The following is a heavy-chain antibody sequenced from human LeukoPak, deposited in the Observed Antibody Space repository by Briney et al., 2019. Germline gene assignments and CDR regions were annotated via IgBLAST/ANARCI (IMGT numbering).Heavy chain of an antibody. V-gene: IGHV4-39*01. CDR3: ARAGATYYPNWFDP. CDR2: IYYSGST. J-gene: IGHJ5*02. D-gene: IGHD6-25*01. Sequence: PSETLSLTCTVSGGSISSSSYYWGWIRQPPGKGLEWIGSIYYSGSTYYNPSLKSRVTISVDTSKNQFSLKLSSVTAADTAVYYCARAGATYYPNWFDPWGQGTLVTVSS. CDR1: GGSISSSSYY.